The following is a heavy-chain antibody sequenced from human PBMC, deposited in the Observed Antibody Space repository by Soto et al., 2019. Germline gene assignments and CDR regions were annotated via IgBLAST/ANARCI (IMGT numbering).Heavy chain of an antibody. V-gene: IGHV1-69*01. D-gene: IGHD3-16*01. CDR3: TRGDGWGSYTPYYFDL. CDR1: GDTFGNYI. Sequence: QVQQVQSGAEVKKPGSSVKVSCKASGDTFGNYIINWARQAPGQGLEWVGGIIPILDTANYAQKFQGRVMLTADDSTTTAYMALRSLRFDDTAIYFCTRGDGWGSYTPYYFDLWGQGTLVTVSS. CDR2: IIPILDTA. J-gene: IGHJ4*02.